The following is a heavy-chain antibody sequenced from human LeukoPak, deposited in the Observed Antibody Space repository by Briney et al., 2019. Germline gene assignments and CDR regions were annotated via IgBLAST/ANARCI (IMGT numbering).Heavy chain of an antibody. J-gene: IGHJ5*02. D-gene: IGHD3-22*01. CDR3: AKDPISSGYYLISAWFDP. V-gene: IGHV3-23*01. Sequence: GGSLRLSCAASRFTFSGHAMNWVRQAPGKGLEWVSGISGSGSSTYYADSVKGRFTISRDNSHNTLYLQMNSLRAEDTAVYYCAKDPISSGYYLISAWFDPWGQGTLVTVSS. CDR2: ISGSGSST. CDR1: RFTFSGHA.